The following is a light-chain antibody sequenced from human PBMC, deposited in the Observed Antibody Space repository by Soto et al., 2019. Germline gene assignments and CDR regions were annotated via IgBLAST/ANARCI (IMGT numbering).Light chain of an antibody. V-gene: IGLV2-8*01. J-gene: IGLJ1*01. CDR1: SSDVGGYNY. CDR3: SSYAGSNNFV. CDR2: EVS. Sequence: QSVLTQPPSASGSPGQSVTISCTGTSSDVGGYNYVSWYQQYPGKAPKLMIYEVSQRPSGVPDRFSGSKSGNTASLTVSGLQAEDEADYNCSSYAGSNNFVFGTGTKLTVL.